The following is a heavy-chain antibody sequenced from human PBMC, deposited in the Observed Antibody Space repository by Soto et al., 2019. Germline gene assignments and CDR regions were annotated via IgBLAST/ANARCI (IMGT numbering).Heavy chain of an antibody. CDR3: AKDHVVSLYYFDY. V-gene: IGHV3-23*01. CDR2: ISGSGGST. Sequence: VGSLSLSCAASGFTFSSYAMSWVRQAPGKGLEWVSAISGSGGSTYYADSVKGRFTISRDNSKNTLYLQMNSLRAEDTAVYCCAKDHVVSLYYFDYWGQGTLVTVSS. J-gene: IGHJ4*02. CDR1: GFTFSSYA.